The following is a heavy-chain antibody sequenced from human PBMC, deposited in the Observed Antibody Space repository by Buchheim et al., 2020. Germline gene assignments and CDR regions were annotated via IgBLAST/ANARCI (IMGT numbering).Heavy chain of an antibody. CDR1: GFTFGDYA. CDR2: IRSKAYGGTT. D-gene: IGHD3-3*01. V-gene: IGHV3-49*03. Sequence: VQLVESGGGLVQPGRSLRLSCTASGFTFGDYAMSWFRQAPGKGLEWVGFIRSKAYGGTTEYAASVKGRFTISRDDSKSIAYLQMNSLKTEDTAVYYCTRDVPGHYLKDYDFWSGYYKRQEVYGMDVWGQGTT. J-gene: IGHJ6*02. CDR3: TRDVPGHYLKDYDFWSGYYKRQEVYGMDV.